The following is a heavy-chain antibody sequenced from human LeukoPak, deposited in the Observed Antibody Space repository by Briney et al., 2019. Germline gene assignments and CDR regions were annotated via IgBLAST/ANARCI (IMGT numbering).Heavy chain of an antibody. D-gene: IGHD6-6*01. J-gene: IGHJ6*02. CDR2: IKQDGSEK. Sequence: GGSLRLSCAASGFTFSSYWMSWVRQAPGKGLEWVANIKQDGSEKYYVDSVKGRFTTSRDNAKNSLYLQMNSLRAEDTAVYYCARDSLLPYSSSSLYYYYGMDVWGQGTTVTVSS. CDR1: GFTFSSYW. V-gene: IGHV3-7*01. CDR3: ARDSLLPYSSSSLYYYYGMDV.